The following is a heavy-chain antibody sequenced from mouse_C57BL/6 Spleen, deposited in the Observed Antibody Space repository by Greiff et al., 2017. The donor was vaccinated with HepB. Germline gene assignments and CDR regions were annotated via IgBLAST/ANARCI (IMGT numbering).Heavy chain of an antibody. V-gene: IGHV1-61*01. D-gene: IGHD1-1*01. J-gene: IGHJ1*03. CDR3: ARGAIYYYGSSYDWYFDV. Sequence: QVQLQQPGAELVRPGSSVKLSCKASGYTFTSYWMDWVKQRPGQGLEWIGNIYPSDSETHYNQKFKDKATLTEDKSSSTAYMQLSSLTSEDSAVYYCARGAIYYYGSSYDWYFDVWGTGTTVTVSS. CDR2: IYPSDSET. CDR1: GYTFTSYW.